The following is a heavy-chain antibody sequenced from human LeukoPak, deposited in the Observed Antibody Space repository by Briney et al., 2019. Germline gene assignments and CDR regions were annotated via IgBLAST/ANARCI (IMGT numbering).Heavy chain of an antibody. Sequence: GASVKVSCKASGYTFTNYGLSWVRQAPGQGLEWMGWISGYNGHTNYAQKFQGRVTMTTDTSATTVYMELGSLRSDDTAVYYCERDHSSSWSLSDYWGQGTLVTVSS. V-gene: IGHV1-18*01. J-gene: IGHJ4*02. D-gene: IGHD6-13*01. CDR1: GYTFTNYG. CDR3: ERDHSSSWSLSDY. CDR2: ISGYNGHT.